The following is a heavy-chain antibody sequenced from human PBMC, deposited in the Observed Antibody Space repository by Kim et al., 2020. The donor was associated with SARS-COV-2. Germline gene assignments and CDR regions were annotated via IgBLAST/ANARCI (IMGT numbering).Heavy chain of an antibody. J-gene: IGHJ4*02. V-gene: IGHV1-3*01. D-gene: IGHD6-19*01. CDR3: ARYYGSGWIPFDY. Sequence: YSPNFRGRVTINTDTSATTAYMEMSTLRSEDTAVYYCARYYGSGWIPFDYWGQGTLVTVSS.